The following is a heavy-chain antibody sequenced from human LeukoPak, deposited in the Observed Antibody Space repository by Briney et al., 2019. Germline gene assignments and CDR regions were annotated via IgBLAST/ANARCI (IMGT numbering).Heavy chain of an antibody. J-gene: IGHJ4*02. D-gene: IGHD6-13*01. CDR1: GDSISSSTYY. V-gene: IGHV4-39*01. Sequence: SETLSLTCTVSGDSISSSTYYWGWIRPPPGKGLEWIGTIFSGSTYYNPSLKSRVTMSVDTSKNQFSLTLSSVTAADTAVYYCARSDKAAAGPFDYWGQGTLVTVSS. CDR2: IFSGST. CDR3: ARSDKAAAGPFDY.